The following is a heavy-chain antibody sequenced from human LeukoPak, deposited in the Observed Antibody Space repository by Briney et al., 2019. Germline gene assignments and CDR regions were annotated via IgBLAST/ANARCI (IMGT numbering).Heavy chain of an antibody. CDR1: GFTFSSYA. V-gene: IGHV3-30-3*01. CDR2: ISYDGSNK. D-gene: IGHD3-9*01. CDR3: AIRYSY. J-gene: IGHJ4*02. Sequence: GGSLRLSCAASGFTFSSYAMHWVRQAPGKGLEWVAVISYDGSNKYYADSVKGRFTISRDNSKNTLYLQMNSLRAEDTAVYYCAIRYSYWGQGTLVTVSS.